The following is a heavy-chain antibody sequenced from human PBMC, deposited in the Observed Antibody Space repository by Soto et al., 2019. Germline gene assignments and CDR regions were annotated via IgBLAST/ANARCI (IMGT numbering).Heavy chain of an antibody. J-gene: IGHJ4*02. V-gene: IGHV1-69*06. D-gene: IGHD6-13*01. CDR2: SVPIFGTA. CDR3: PNRRSSSCYLFDY. Sequence: ASVKVSCKASRYTFTSYDINGVRHATGQGLGWMGGSVPIFGTANYAQKFQGRVTITADKSTSTAFMELSSLRSERTAVYYCPNRRSSSCYLFDYWGQGTLVTVSS. CDR1: RYTFTSYD.